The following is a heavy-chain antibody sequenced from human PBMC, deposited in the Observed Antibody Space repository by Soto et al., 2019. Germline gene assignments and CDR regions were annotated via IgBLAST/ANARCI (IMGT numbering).Heavy chain of an antibody. CDR2: IFWNDDK. J-gene: IGHJ4*02. V-gene: IGHV2-5*01. Sequence: QITLKESGPTQGKPTQTLTLTCTVSGFSLSTIGVGVGWIRQPPGKALEWLALIFWNDDKRYSPSLRTRLTITKDTSKNQVVLTMTNMDPVDTATYYCAHTTGSSGGAIMDYWGQGTLVTVSS. D-gene: IGHD6-19*01. CDR1: GFSLSTIGVG. CDR3: AHTTGSSGGAIMDY.